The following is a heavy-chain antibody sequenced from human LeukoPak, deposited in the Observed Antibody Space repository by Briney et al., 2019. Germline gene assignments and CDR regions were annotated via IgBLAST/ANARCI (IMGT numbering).Heavy chain of an antibody. CDR2: INPSGGST. Sequence: ASVKVSCKASGYTFTSYAMNWVRQAPGQGLEWMGIINPSGGSTSYAQKFQGRVTMTRDTSTTTVYMELSSLRSEDTAVYYCARDTYNWNGHFDYWGQGTLVTVSS. CDR3: ARDTYNWNGHFDY. V-gene: IGHV1-46*01. CDR1: GYTFTSYA. D-gene: IGHD1-20*01. J-gene: IGHJ4*02.